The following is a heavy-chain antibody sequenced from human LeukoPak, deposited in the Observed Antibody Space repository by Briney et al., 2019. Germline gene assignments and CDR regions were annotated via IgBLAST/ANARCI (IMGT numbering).Heavy chain of an antibody. D-gene: IGHD2-8*01. CDR3: ARDPPAVLIDTYG. V-gene: IGHV3-66*01. CDR1: GFIVTNNY. J-gene: IGHJ4*02. CDR2: VYSGGST. Sequence: GGSLRLSCTASGFIVTNNYINWVRQAPGKGLEWVSLVYSGGSTYYADSVKGRFTISRNNSKNMVYLQMNSLRAEDTAMYYCARDPPAVLIDTYGWGQGTLVTVSS.